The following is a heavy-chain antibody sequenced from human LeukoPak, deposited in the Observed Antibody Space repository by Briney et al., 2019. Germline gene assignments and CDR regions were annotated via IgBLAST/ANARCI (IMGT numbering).Heavy chain of an antibody. Sequence: SETLSLTCTVSGGSISSSSYYWGWIRQPPGKGLEWIGSIYYSGSTYYNPSLKSRVTISVDTSKNQFSLKLSSVTAADTAVYYCARCRGYCSSTSCYPNWFDPWGQGTLVTVSS. CDR2: IYYSGST. V-gene: IGHV4-39*01. J-gene: IGHJ5*02. CDR3: ARCRGYCSSTSCYPNWFDP. CDR1: GGSISSSSYY. D-gene: IGHD2-2*01.